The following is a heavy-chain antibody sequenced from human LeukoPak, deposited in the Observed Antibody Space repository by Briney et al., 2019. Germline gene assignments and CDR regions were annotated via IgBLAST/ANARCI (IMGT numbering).Heavy chain of an antibody. V-gene: IGHV3-20*04. Sequence: GGSLRLSCAASGFTFGDYGMSWVRQVPGKGLEWVSGINWIGGSTGYADSVKGRFTISRDNAKNSLYLQMNSLRAEDTAVYYCAGAFDYWGQGTLVTVSS. CDR1: GFTFGDYG. CDR2: INWIGGST. J-gene: IGHJ4*02. CDR3: AGAFDY.